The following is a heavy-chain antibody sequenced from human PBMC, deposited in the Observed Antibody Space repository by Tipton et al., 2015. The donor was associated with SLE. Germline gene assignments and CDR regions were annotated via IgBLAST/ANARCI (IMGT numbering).Heavy chain of an antibody. D-gene: IGHD3-3*01. Sequence: TLSLTCTVSGASISSYYWGWIRQPPGKGLEWIGSIYYSGSTYYNPSLKSRVTISVDTSKNQFSLKLNSVTAADTAMYFCARSPGRLRSMDYWGQGTLVTVSS. V-gene: IGHV4-39*07. CDR1: GASISSYY. CDR2: IYYSGST. CDR3: ARSPGRLRSMDY. J-gene: IGHJ4*02.